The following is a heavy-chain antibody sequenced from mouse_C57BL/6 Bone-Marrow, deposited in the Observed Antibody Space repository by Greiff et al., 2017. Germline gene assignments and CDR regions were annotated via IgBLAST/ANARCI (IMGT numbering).Heavy chain of an antibody. J-gene: IGHJ1*03. Sequence: VQLQQPGAELVKPGASVKMSCKASGYTFTSYWITWVKQRPGQGLEWLGDIYPGSGSTNYNEKFKSKATLTVETSSSTAYMQLSSLTSEDSAVYYCARPYYSNYWYFDVWGTGTTVTVSS. CDR1: GYTFTSYW. V-gene: IGHV1-55*01. D-gene: IGHD2-5*01. CDR3: ARPYYSNYWYFDV. CDR2: IYPGSGST.